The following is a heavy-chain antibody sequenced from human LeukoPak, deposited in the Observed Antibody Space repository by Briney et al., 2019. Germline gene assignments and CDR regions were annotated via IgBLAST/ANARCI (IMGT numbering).Heavy chain of an antibody. Sequence: AASVKVSCKASGYTFTGYYMHWVRQAPGQGLEWMGWINPNSGGTNYAQKFQGRVTMTRDTSTSTAYMELSRLRSDDTAVYYCARELNVVAGTLYYYYYMDVWGKGTTVTVSS. J-gene: IGHJ6*03. CDR2: INPNSGGT. CDR3: ARELNVVAGTLYYYYYMDV. V-gene: IGHV1-2*02. D-gene: IGHD6-19*01. CDR1: GYTFTGYY.